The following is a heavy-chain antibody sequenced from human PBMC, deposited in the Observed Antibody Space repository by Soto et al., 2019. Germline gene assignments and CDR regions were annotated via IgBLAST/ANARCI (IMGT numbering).Heavy chain of an antibody. D-gene: IGHD3-22*01. Sequence: GESLKISCKGSGYSFAGYWITWVRQKPGKGLEWMGRIDPSDSQTYYSPSLRGHVTISVTKSITTVFLQWSSLRASDTVMYYCARQIYDSDTGPNFQYYFDSWGQGTPVTVSS. J-gene: IGHJ4*02. CDR2: IDPSDSQT. CDR3: ARQIYDSDTGPNFQYYFDS. V-gene: IGHV5-10-1*01. CDR1: GYSFAGYW.